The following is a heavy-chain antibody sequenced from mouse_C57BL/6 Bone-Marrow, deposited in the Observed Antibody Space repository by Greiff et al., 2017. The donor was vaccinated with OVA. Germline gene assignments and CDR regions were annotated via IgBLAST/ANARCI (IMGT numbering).Heavy chain of an antibody. J-gene: IGHJ2*01. D-gene: IGHD1-1*01. Sequence: QVQLQQPGAELVKPGASVNLSCKASGYTFTSYWMHWVKPRPGQGLEWIGMIHPNSGSTNYNEKFKSKATLTVDKSSSTASMHISSLTSEDSAVYYCARRVVDYSSSDAAYGGQSTTLTVSS. CDR2: IHPNSGST. CDR1: GYTFTSYW. CDR3: ARRVVDYSSSDAAY. V-gene: IGHV1-64*01.